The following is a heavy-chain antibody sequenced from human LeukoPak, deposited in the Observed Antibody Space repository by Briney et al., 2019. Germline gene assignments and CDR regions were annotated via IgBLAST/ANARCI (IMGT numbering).Heavy chain of an antibody. CDR3: ARVTGYYDSSGYYYTYYFDY. J-gene: IGHJ4*02. CDR2: ISSSSSYI. V-gene: IGHV3-21*01. CDR1: GFTFSSYS. D-gene: IGHD3-22*01. Sequence: PGGSLRLSCAASGFTFSSYSMNWVRQAPGKGLEWVSSISSSSSYIYYADSVKGRFTISRDNAKNSLYLQMNSLRAEDTAVYYCARVTGYYDSSGYYYTYYFDYWGQGTLVTVSS.